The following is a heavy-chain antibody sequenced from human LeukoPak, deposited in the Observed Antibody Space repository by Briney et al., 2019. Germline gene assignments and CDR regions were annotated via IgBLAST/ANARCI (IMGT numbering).Heavy chain of an antibody. Sequence: PGGSLRLSCAASGFTFSSYWMHWVRQAPGKGLVWASRINSDGGSTSYADSVKGRFTISRDNAKNTLYLQMNSLRAEDTAVYYCARVGGVGDTEYYFDYWGQGALVTVSS. CDR2: INSDGGST. CDR1: GFTFSSYW. J-gene: IGHJ4*02. D-gene: IGHD1-26*01. V-gene: IGHV3-74*01. CDR3: ARVGGVGDTEYYFDY.